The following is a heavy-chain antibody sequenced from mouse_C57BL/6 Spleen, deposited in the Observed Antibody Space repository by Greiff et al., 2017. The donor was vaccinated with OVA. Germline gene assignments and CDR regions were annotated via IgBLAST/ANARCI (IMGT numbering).Heavy chain of an antibody. CDR3: ARYGDYASYAMDY. CDR2: IRNKANGYTT. J-gene: IGHJ4*01. V-gene: IGHV7-3*01. Sequence: EVKLVESGGGLVQPGGSLSLSCAASGFTFTDYYMSWVRQPPGKALEWLGFIRNKANGYTTEYSASVKGRFTISRDNSQSILYLQMNALRAEDSATYYGARYGDYASYAMDYWGQGTSVTVSS. D-gene: IGHD2-4*01. CDR1: GFTFTDYY.